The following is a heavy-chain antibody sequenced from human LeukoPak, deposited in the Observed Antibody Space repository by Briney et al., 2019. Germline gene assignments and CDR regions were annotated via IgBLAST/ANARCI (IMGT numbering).Heavy chain of an antibody. J-gene: IGHJ3*02. V-gene: IGHV4-30-4*01. CDR2: IYYSGST. CDR3: ARITDRTIFGEIMHGFDI. CDR1: GGSISSGDYY. Sequence: SQTLSLTCTVSGGSISSGDYYWSWIRQPPGKGLEWIGYIYYSGSTYYNPSLKSRVTISVDTSNNQFSLKLSSVTAADTAVYYCARITDRTIFGEIMHGFDIWGQGTPVTVSS. D-gene: IGHD3-3*01.